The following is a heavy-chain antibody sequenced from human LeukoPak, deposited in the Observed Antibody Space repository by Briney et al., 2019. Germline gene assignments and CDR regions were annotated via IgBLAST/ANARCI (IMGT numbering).Heavy chain of an antibody. CDR2: IIPIFGTA. J-gene: IGHJ4*02. CDR3: ATQTNSGTSTGLDY. Sequence: SVKVCCKASGGTFSSYAISWVRQATGQGLEWMGGIIPIFGTANYAQKFQGRVTITADESTSTAYMELSSLRSEDTAVYYCATQTNSGTSTGLDYWGQGTLVTVSS. CDR1: GGTFSSYA. V-gene: IGHV1-69*13. D-gene: IGHD1-26*01.